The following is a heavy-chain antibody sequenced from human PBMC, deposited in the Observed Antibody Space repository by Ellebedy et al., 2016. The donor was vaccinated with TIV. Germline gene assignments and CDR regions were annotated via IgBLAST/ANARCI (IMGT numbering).Heavy chain of an antibody. CDR1: GFTFSSYS. CDR2: ISSSSSYI. V-gene: IGHV3-21*01. CDR3: ANWDYSGSYSLLDAFDI. D-gene: IGHD1-26*01. Sequence: GGSLRLSCAASGFTFSSYSMNWVRQAPGKGLEWVSSISSSSSYIYYADSVKGRFTISRDNAKNSLYLQMNSLSAEDTAVYYCANWDYSGSYSLLDAFDIWGQGTMVTVSS. J-gene: IGHJ3*02.